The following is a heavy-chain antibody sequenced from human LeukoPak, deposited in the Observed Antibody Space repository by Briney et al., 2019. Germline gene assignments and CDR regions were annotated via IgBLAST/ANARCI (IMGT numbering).Heavy chain of an antibody. CDR3: ARYLTYYYDSSGYYHYYYYYMDV. J-gene: IGHJ6*03. Sequence: PGGSLRLSCAASGFTFSSYGMSWVRQAPGKGLEWVANIKQDGSEKYYVDSVKGRFTISRDNAKNSLYLQMNSLRAEDTAVYYCARYLTYYYDSSGYYHYYYYYMDVWGKGTTVTVSS. D-gene: IGHD3-22*01. V-gene: IGHV3-7*01. CDR2: IKQDGSEK. CDR1: GFTFSSYG.